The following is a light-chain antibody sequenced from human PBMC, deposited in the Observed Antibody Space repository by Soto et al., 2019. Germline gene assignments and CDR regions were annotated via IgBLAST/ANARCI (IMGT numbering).Light chain of an antibody. J-gene: IGKJ1*01. CDR3: QQYVRSPQT. V-gene: IGKV3-20*01. Sequence: EIMLTQSPGTLSLSPGERATLSCRASQSVSSSSLAWYQQKPGQAPRLLIYGASSRATGIPDRFSGSGSGTDFTLTISRLEPEDFAVYYCQQYVRSPQTFGQGTKVEIK. CDR2: GAS. CDR1: QSVSSSS.